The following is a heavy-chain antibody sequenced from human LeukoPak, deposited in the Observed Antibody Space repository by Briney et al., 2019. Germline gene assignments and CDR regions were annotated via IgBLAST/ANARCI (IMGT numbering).Heavy chain of an antibody. J-gene: IGHJ4*02. Sequence: GSLRLSCAVSGITLSNYGMSWVRQAPGKGLEWVAGISNSGGRTNYADSVKGRFTISRDNPKNTLYLQMNSLRAEDTAVYFCAKRGVVIRVILVGFHKEAYYFDSWGQGALVTVSS. CDR3: AKRGVVIRVILVGFHKEAYYFDS. V-gene: IGHV3-23*01. CDR2: ISNSGGRT. CDR1: GITLSNYG. D-gene: IGHD3-22*01.